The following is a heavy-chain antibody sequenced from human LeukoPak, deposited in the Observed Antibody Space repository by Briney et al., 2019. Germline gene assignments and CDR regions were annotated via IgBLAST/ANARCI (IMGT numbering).Heavy chain of an antibody. D-gene: IGHD3-16*01. V-gene: IGHV3-48*03. J-gene: IGHJ4*02. CDR2: ISSSGSTI. Sequence: GGSLRLSCAAPGFTFSSYEMNWVRQAPGKGLEWVSYISSSGSTIYYADSVKGRFTISRDNAKNSLYLQMNSLRAEDTAVYYCARDEGDYVWGSLSIWGQGTLVTVSS. CDR1: GFTFSSYE. CDR3: ARDEGDYVWGSLSI.